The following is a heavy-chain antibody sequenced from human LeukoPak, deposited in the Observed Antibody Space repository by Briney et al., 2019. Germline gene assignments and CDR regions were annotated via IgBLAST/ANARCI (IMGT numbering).Heavy chain of an antibody. CDR1: GFTFSSYG. CDR3: ARAHPFGGKYRSMLLAGGYFDY. V-gene: IGHV3-30*02. J-gene: IGHJ4*02. Sequence: GGSLRLSCAASGFTFSSYGMHWVRQAPGKGLEWVTFIRDDGSNQYYADSVKGRFTISRDNSKNTLYLQMNSLRAEDTALYYCARAHPFGGKYRSMLLAGGYFDYWGQGTLVTVSS. CDR2: IRDDGSNQ. D-gene: IGHD4-23*01.